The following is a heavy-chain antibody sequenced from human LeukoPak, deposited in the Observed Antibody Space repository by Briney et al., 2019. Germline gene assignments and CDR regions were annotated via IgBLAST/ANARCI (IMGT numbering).Heavy chain of an antibody. V-gene: IGHV3-23*01. CDR3: AKAGLAMGVGPNYFDY. D-gene: IGHD2-2*01. J-gene: IGHJ4*02. CDR2: ISGSGGRT. Sequence: GGSLRLSCAASGFTFNNYAISWVRQAPGKGLEWVSAISGSGGRTYYADSVKGRFTISRDNSKNTLYLQMNSLRAEDTAVYYCAKAGLAMGVGPNYFDYWGQGTLVTVSS. CDR1: GFTFNNYA.